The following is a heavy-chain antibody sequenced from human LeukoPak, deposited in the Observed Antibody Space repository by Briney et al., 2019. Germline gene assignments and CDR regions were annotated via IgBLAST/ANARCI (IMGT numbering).Heavy chain of an antibody. CDR1: GGSISSYY. CDR3: ARVAVGSYYYMDV. Sequence: SKTLSLTCTVSGGSISSYYWSWIRQPPGKGLEWIGYIYYSGSTNYNPSLKSRVTISVDTSKNQFSLKLSSVTAADTAVYYCARVAVGSYYYMDVWGKGTTVTVSS. D-gene: IGHD6-19*01. J-gene: IGHJ6*03. CDR2: IYYSGST. V-gene: IGHV4-59*01.